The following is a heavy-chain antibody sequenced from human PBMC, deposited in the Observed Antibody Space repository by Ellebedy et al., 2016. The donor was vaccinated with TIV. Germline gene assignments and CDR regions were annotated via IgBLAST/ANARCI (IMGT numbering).Heavy chain of an antibody. CDR2: IKQDGSEK. J-gene: IGHJ3*02. CDR1: GFTFSSYW. Sequence: GESLKISCAASGFTFSSYWMSWVRQAPGKGLEWVANIKQDGSEKYYVDSVKGRFTISRDNAKNSLYVQMNSLRAEDTAAYYCARDPLGMEHRAFDIWGQGTMVTVSS. D-gene: IGHD1/OR15-1a*01. V-gene: IGHV3-7*01. CDR3: ARDPLGMEHRAFDI.